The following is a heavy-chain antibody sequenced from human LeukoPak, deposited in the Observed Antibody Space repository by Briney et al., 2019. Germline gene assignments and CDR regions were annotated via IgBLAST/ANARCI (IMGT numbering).Heavy chain of an antibody. CDR3: ARDPSDYAYYYYGMDV. CDR1: GGSISGYS. Sequence: SETLSLTCTVSGGSISGYSWNWIRQPPGKGLEWIGYIYNSGSTIYTPSLKSRVTISVDTSKNQFSLTLSSVTAADTAVYYCARDPSDYAYYYYGMDVWGKGTTVTVSS. D-gene: IGHD4-17*01. CDR2: IYNSGST. V-gene: IGHV4-59*01. J-gene: IGHJ6*04.